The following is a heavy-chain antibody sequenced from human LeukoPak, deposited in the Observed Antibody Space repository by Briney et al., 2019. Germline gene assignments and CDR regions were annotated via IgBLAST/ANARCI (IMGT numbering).Heavy chain of an antibody. D-gene: IGHD6-13*01. CDR2: ISGSGGST. Sequence: GGSLRLSCAASGFTFSSDAMSWGRQAPGKGLERGSAISGSGGSTYYAASVKGRFTISRDNSKNTLYLQMNSLRAEDTAVYYCAKVSSSWYENWFDPWGQGTLVTVSS. J-gene: IGHJ5*02. V-gene: IGHV3-23*01. CDR1: GFTFSSDA. CDR3: AKVSSSWYENWFDP.